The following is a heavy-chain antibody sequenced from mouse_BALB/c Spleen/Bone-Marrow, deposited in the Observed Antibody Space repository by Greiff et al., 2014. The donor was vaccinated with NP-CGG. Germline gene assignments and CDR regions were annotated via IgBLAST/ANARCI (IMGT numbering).Heavy chain of an antibody. J-gene: IGHJ4*01. D-gene: IGHD2-1*01. CDR1: GFTFSDFY. CDR2: SRNKANDYTT. Sequence: EVKLQESGGGLVQPGGSLRLSCATSGFTFSDFYMEWVRQPPGKRLEWIAASRNKANDYTTEYSASVKGRFIVSRDTSQSILYLQVNALRAEDTAIYYCARVTYGIYAMDYWGQGTSVTVSS. CDR3: ARVTYGIYAMDY. V-gene: IGHV7-1*02.